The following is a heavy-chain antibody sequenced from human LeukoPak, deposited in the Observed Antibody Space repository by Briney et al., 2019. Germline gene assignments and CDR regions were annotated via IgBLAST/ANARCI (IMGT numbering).Heavy chain of an antibody. D-gene: IGHD4-23*01. CDR3: ARIPVAIKWDYWYFDL. V-gene: IGHV4-59*01. J-gene: IGHJ2*01. Sequence: SETLSLTCTVSGGSMNNYYWSWFRRPPGKGLEWIAYVYQTGDTRYNPSLKSRVSISLDTSKNQFSLKLSSVTAADTAVYYCARIPVAIKWDYWYFDLWGRGTLVTVSS. CDR2: VYQTGDT. CDR1: GGSMNNYY.